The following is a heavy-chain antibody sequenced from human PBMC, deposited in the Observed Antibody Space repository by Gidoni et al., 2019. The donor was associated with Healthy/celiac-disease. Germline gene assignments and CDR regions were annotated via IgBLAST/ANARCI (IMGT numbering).Heavy chain of an antibody. CDR3: ARGRIYDFWSGYYNL. CDR1: GGSFSGYY. V-gene: IGHV4-34*01. Sequence: QVQLQQWGAGLFKPSDTLSLTCAVYGGSFSGYYWSWIRQPPGKGLEWIGEINHSGSTNYNPSLKSRVTISVDTSKNQFSLKLSSVTAADTAVYYCARGRIYDFWSGYYNLWGQGTLVTVSS. CDR2: INHSGST. D-gene: IGHD3-3*01. J-gene: IGHJ4*02.